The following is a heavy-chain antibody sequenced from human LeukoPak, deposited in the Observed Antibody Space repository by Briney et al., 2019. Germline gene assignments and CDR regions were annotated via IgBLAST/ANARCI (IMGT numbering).Heavy chain of an antibody. D-gene: IGHD3-22*01. CDR1: GGSISSYY. CDR2: IYYSGST. V-gene: IGHV4-59*01. J-gene: IGHJ2*01. Sequence: SETLSPSRTVSGGSISSYYWSWIRQPPGKGLEWIGYIYYSGSTNYNPSLKSRVTISVDTSKNQFSLKLSSVTAADTAVYYCARVDGVVVSYWYFELWGRGSLVTVSS. CDR3: ARVDGVVVSYWYFEL.